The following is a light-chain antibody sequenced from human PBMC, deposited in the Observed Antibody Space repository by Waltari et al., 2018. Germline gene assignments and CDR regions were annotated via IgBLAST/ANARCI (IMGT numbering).Light chain of an antibody. CDR3: QVWDSTSDYVV. J-gene: IGLJ2*01. V-gene: IGLV3-21*02. Sequence: SYVLTQPPSVSVAPGQTASITCGGNNIRTKSVHWYQQKPGQAPVLVVYDDGDRPSGSPGRFSGSSSGNTATLTISRVEAGDEADYYCQVWDSTSDYVVFGGGTKLTVL. CDR1: NIRTKS. CDR2: DDG.